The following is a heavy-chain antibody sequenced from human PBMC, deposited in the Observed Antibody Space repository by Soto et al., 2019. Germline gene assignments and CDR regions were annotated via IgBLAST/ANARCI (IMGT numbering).Heavy chain of an antibody. CDR1: GFTFSSYA. Sequence: PGGSLRLSCAASGFTFSSYAMHWVRQAPGKGLEWVAVISYDGSNKYYADSVKGRFTISRDNSKNTLYLQMNSLRAEDTAVYYCARATVTTQDDAFDIWGQGTMVTVSS. CDR2: ISYDGSNK. J-gene: IGHJ3*02. D-gene: IGHD4-17*01. CDR3: ARATVTTQDDAFDI. V-gene: IGHV3-30-3*01.